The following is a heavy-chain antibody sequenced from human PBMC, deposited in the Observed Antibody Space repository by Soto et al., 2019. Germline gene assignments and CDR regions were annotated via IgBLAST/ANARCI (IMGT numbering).Heavy chain of an antibody. V-gene: IGHV4-4*02. CDR2: IYHSGST. CDR1: SGSISSSNW. D-gene: IGHD3-10*01. CDR3: ASDRGADDAFDI. J-gene: IGHJ3*02. Sequence: QVQLQESGPGLVKPSGTLSLTCAVSSGSISSSNWWSWVRQPPGKGLEWIGEIYHSGSTNYNPSLKSRVTIPVDKSKNQLCLKLSAVTAAETAVYYCASDRGADDAFDICGQGTMVAVSS.